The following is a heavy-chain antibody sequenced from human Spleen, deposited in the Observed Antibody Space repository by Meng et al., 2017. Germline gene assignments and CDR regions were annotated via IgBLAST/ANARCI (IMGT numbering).Heavy chain of an antibody. J-gene: IGHJ4*02. Sequence: LPLTCAASGFTFRNFALSWVRQAPGKGLEWVSAIRGSGTKTYYADSLKGRLTISRDNSKNLLSLQVSSLRAEDTAVYYCVKENDDIAVADHWGQGTLVTVSS. CDR1: GFTFRNFA. V-gene: IGHV3-23*01. CDR2: IRGSGTKT. CDR3: VKENDDIAVADH. D-gene: IGHD6-19*01.